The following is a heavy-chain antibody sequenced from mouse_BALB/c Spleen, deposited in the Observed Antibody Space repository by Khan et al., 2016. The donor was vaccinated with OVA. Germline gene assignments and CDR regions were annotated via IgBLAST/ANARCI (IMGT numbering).Heavy chain of an antibody. V-gene: IGHV3-6*02. D-gene: IGHD1-1*01. CDR1: GYSITSGYY. J-gene: IGHJ1*01. CDR3: GTVSAYWYFDV. Sequence: EVQLQESGPGLVKPSQFLSLTCSVTGYSITSGYYWNWIRQFPGNKLEWMGYISYDGSNNYNPSLKNRISITRDTSKNQFFLKLNSVTTEDTATYYCGTVSAYWYFDVWGAGTTVTVSS. CDR2: ISYDGSN.